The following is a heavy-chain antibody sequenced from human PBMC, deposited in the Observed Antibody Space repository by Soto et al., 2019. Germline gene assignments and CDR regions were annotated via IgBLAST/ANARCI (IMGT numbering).Heavy chain of an antibody. V-gene: IGHV4-59*08. CDR2: IYYSGST. D-gene: IGHD3-10*01. CDR1: NDSISPYY. CDR3: ARNFPPLHSGSHDFDL. J-gene: IGHJ4*02. Sequence: QVQLQESGPGLVKPSETLSLTCTVSNDSISPYYWSWIRQPPGKGLEWIGFIYYSGSTTYNPSLKSRVTISVATSKNQFSLKLTSVTAADTAIYYCARNFPPLHSGSHDFDLWGQGTLVTVSS.